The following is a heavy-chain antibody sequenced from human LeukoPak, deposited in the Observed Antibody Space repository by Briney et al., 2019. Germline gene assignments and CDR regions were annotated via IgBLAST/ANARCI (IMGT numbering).Heavy chain of an antibody. D-gene: IGHD1-26*01. V-gene: IGHV3-11*01. CDR1: GFTFSDSY. Sequence: GGSLRLSCAASGFTFSDSYMSWLRQAPGGGLDWLAYIRSSGHTIYYTESVGCRFTISRDNAKSSLYLQLNSLRPEDTAVYYCAQTGRNYYFYSWGQGTLVTVSS. CDR2: IRSSGHTI. J-gene: IGHJ5*01. CDR3: AQTGRNYYFYS.